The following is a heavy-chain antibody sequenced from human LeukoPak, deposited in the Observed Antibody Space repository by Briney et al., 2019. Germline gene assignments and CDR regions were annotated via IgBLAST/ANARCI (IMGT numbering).Heavy chain of an antibody. J-gene: IGHJ5*02. V-gene: IGHV4-59*01. CDR2: IYYSGST. CDR3: ARAVVLKNPPNWFDP. Sequence: PSETLSLTCTVSGGSISSYYWSWIRQPPGKGLEWIGYIYYSGSTNYNPSLKSRVTISVDTSKNQFSLKLSSVTAADTAVYYCARAVVLKNPPNWFDPWGQGTLVTVSS. CDR1: GGSISSYY. D-gene: IGHD2-8*01.